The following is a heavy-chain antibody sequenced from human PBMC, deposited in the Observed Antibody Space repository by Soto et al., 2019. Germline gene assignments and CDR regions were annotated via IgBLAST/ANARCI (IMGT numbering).Heavy chain of an antibody. J-gene: IGHJ1*01. V-gene: IGHV1-69*13. CDR1: GGTFSSYA. D-gene: IGHD6-19*01. CDR2: IIPIFGTA. Sequence: SVKVSCKASGGTFSSYAISWVRQAPGQGLEWMGGIIPIFGTANYAQKFQGRVTITADESTSTAYMELSSLRSGDTAVYYCAREGSGPGGIAVPRELFQHWGQGTLVTVSS. CDR3: AREGSGPGGIAVPRELFQH.